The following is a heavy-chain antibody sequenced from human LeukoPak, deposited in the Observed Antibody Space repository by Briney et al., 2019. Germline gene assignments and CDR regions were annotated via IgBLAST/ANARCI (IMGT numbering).Heavy chain of an antibody. V-gene: IGHV4-34*01. Sequence: SETLSLTCDVYGGSFSGYYWSWIRQPPGKGLEWIGEINHSGSTNYNPSLKSRVTISVDTSKNQFSLKQSSVTAADTAVYYCARRVCSGGSCYSEYFQHWGQGPLVTVSS. CDR3: ARRVCSGGSCYSEYFQH. CDR1: GGSFSGYY. CDR2: INHSGST. J-gene: IGHJ1*01. D-gene: IGHD2-15*01.